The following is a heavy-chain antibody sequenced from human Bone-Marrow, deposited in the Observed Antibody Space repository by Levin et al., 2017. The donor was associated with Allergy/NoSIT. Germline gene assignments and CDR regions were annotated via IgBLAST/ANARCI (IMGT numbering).Heavy chain of an antibody. CDR2: VYWDGDI. J-gene: IGHJ4*02. V-gene: IGHV2-5*02. CDR1: GFSLSTNKMG. Sequence: GSGPTLVKPTQTLTLTCTFSGFSLSTNKMGLGWIRQPPGKAPEWLALVYWDGDIRYSPSLKSRLTITQDTSKNQVLLTMTDMDPIDTGTFYCAHYSHYDGTFDYWGQGTLVTVSS. CDR3: AHYSHYDGTFDY. D-gene: IGHD3-16*01.